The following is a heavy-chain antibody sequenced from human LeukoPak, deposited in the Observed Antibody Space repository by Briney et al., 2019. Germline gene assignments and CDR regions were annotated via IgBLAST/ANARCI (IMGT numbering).Heavy chain of an antibody. CDR2: IWYDGRNK. J-gene: IGHJ3*02. D-gene: IGHD2-8*01. CDR3: ARANRGDAFDI. V-gene: IGHV3-33*01. CDR1: GFTFSSYG. Sequence: PGGSLRLSCAASGFTFSSYGMHWVRQAPGKGLEWVAVIWYDGRNKFYADSLKGRFTISRDNSKNTLYLQMNSLRAEDTAVYYCARANRGDAFDIWGQGTLVTVSS.